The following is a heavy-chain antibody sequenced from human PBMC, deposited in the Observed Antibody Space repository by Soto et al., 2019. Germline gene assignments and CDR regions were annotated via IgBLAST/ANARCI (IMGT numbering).Heavy chain of an antibody. J-gene: IGHJ3*02. CDR2: IYPGDSDT. CDR1: VYTFNTQW. V-gene: IGHV5-51*01. Sequence: PGESLKISCKGSVYTFNTQWIGWVRQMPGKGLEWMGIIYPGDSDTRYSPSFQGQVTISADKSISTAYLQWSSLQASDTAMYYCARSLSTWYYYDSSGLNAFDIWGQGTMVTVSS. CDR3: ARSLSTWYYYDSSGLNAFDI. D-gene: IGHD3-22*01.